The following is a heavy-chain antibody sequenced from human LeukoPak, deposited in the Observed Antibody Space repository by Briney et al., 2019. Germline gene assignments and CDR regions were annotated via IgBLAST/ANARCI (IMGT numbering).Heavy chain of an antibody. J-gene: IGHJ6*03. CDR1: GYTFSNYW. V-gene: IGHV5-51*01. Sequence: GESLKISCKASGYTFSNYWIGWVRQMPGKGLEWMGIIYPDDSDTRYSPSFQGQVTISADKSISTAYLQWNSLKASDTAMYYCARLLPSAAAGRDYYYYYMDVWGKGTTVTVSS. CDR3: ARLLPSAAAGRDYYYYYMDV. CDR2: IYPDDSDT. D-gene: IGHD6-13*01.